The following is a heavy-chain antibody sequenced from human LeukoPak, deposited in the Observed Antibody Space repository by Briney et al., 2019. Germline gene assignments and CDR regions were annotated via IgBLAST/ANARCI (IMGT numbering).Heavy chain of an antibody. CDR1: GGSISSYY. J-gene: IGHJ4*02. D-gene: IGHD3-10*01. V-gene: IGHV4-59*01. CDR2: IYYSGST. Sequence: PSETLSPTCTVSGGSISSYYWSWIRQPPGKGLGWIGYIYYSGSTNYNPSLKSRVTISVDTSKNQFSLKLSSVTAADTAVYYCAREVRYYGSGSYYPLFDYWGQGTLVTVSS. CDR3: AREVRYYGSGSYYPLFDY.